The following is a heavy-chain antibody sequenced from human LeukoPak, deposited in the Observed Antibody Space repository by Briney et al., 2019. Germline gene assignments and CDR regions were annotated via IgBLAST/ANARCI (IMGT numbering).Heavy chain of an antibody. J-gene: IGHJ6*03. CDR2: IYTSGTI. Sequence: SETLSLTCTVSGGSISSYYWSWIRQPAGTALEWIGRIYTSGTITYNPSLKSRVTMSVDTSKNQFSLKLSSVTAADTAVYYCARDYSGYPGYYYMDVWGKGTTVTVSS. D-gene: IGHD5-12*01. V-gene: IGHV4-4*07. CDR1: GGSISSYY. CDR3: ARDYSGYPGYYYMDV.